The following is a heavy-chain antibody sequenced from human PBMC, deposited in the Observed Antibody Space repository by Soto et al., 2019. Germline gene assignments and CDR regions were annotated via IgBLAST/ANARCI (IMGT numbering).Heavy chain of an antibody. CDR1: KFTFSDFG. CDR3: VRDTYDTTADY. J-gene: IGHJ4*02. D-gene: IGHD3-22*01. CDR2: IWYDGTKK. V-gene: IGHV3-33*01. Sequence: PGESLKISCAASKFTFSDFGMHWVRQAPDKGLEWLGTIWYDGTKKIYGDSVKGRFTIFRDNSKNTLYLQMNSLRVEDTAVYYCVRDTYDTTADYWGRGSLVTVSS.